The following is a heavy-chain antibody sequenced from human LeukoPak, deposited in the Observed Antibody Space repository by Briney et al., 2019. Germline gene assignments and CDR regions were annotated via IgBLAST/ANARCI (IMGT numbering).Heavy chain of an antibody. CDR3: ARGPSITMIVVEYDY. D-gene: IGHD3-22*01. V-gene: IGHV3-21*01. CDR2: ISSSSSYI. CDR1: GFTFSSYS. J-gene: IGHJ4*02. Sequence: KPGGSLRLSCAASGFTFSSYSMNWVRQAPGKGLEWVSSISSSSSYIYYADSVKGRFTISSDNAKNSLYLQMNSLRAEDTAVYYCARGPSITMIVVEYDYWGQGTLVTVSS.